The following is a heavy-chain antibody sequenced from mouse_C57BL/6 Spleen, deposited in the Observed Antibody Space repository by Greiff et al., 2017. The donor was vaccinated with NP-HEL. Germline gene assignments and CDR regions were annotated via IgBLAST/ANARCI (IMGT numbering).Heavy chain of an antibody. CDR3: AYYYGSSYGY. Sequence: EVQLQQSGPELVKPGASVKISCKASGYTFTDYYMNWVKQSHGKSLEWIGDINPNNGGTSYNQKFKGKATLTVDKSSSTAYMELRSLTSEDSAVYYCAYYYGSSYGYWGQGTTLTVSS. V-gene: IGHV1-26*01. CDR2: INPNNGGT. CDR1: GYTFTDYY. J-gene: IGHJ2*01. D-gene: IGHD1-1*01.